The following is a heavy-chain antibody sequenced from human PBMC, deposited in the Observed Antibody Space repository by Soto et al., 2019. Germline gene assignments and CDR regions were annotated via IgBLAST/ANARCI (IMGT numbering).Heavy chain of an antibody. V-gene: IGHV3-23*01. D-gene: IGHD3-22*01. J-gene: IGHJ4*02. CDR1: GFTFSSYA. Sequence: GSLRLSCAASGFTFSSYAMSWVRQAPGKGLEWVSAISGSGGSTYYADSVKGRFTISRDNSKNTLYLQMNSLRAEDTAVYYCAKFPTYYYDSSGYYTPRFDYWGQGTLVTVSS. CDR2: ISGSGGST. CDR3: AKFPTYYYDSSGYYTPRFDY.